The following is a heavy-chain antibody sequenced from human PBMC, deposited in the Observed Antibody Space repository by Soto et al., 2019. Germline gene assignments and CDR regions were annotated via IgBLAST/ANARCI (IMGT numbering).Heavy chain of an antibody. D-gene: IGHD4-17*01. CDR3: ARSEATVLDS. CDR2: SHQSGRT. CDR1: GDSMSSSNW. V-gene: IGHV4-4*02. Sequence: QVQLQESGPGLVKPSGTLSLTCTVSGDSMSSSNWWNWVRQTPGKGLQWIGESHQSGRTNYNPSLKSMVTISVDKSTNRFSLILKSVTAADTAVYSCARSEATVLDSWGQGTLVTVSS. J-gene: IGHJ4*02.